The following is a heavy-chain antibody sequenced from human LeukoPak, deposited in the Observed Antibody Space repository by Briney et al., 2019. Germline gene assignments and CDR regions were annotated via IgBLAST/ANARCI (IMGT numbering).Heavy chain of an antibody. CDR3: ATETSMDV. CDR1: GYTFTSNH. V-gene: IGHV1-46*01. J-gene: IGHJ6*02. CDR2: INPSGDST. Sequence: ASVKISCKASGYTFTSNHIHWVRQAPGQGLEWMGVINPSGDSTSYAQNFQGRVTMTEDTSTDTAYMELSSLRSGDTAVYYCATETSMDVWGQGTTVTVSS.